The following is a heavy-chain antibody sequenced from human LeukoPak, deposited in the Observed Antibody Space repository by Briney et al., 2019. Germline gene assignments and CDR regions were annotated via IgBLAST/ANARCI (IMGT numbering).Heavy chain of an antibody. V-gene: IGHV4-39*07. CDR3: ARVGVDYSGNIIKYFFDY. D-gene: IGHD4-23*01. J-gene: IGHJ4*02. CDR1: GGSISSSSYY. Sequence: PSETLSLTCTVSGGSISSSSYYWGWIRQPRGKGLEWIGNIYYSGSANYNPSLKSRVTISVDTSKNQFSLKLSPVTAADTAVYYCARVGVDYSGNIIKYFFDYWGQGTLVTVSS. CDR2: IYYSGSA.